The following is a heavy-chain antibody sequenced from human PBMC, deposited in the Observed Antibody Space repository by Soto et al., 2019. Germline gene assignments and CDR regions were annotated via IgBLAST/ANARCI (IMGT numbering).Heavy chain of an antibody. Sequence: ASVKVSCKASGYTFTDNYLHWVRQAPGQGLEWMALINPTTGDTKYAQKFQGRVTMTWDTAISTAYMEVSRLRSDDTATYFCARGYCNNIGCSQYFDSWGQGTLVTVS. CDR3: ARGYCNNIGCSQYFDS. CDR2: INPTTGDT. D-gene: IGHD2-2*01. V-gene: IGHV1-2*02. CDR1: GYTFTDNY. J-gene: IGHJ4*02.